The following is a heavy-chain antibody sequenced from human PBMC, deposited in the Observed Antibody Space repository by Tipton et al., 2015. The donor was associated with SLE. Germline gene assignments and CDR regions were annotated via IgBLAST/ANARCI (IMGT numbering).Heavy chain of an antibody. D-gene: IGHD3-3*01. CDR3: ARHPDFWSGQRWFDP. J-gene: IGHJ5*02. Sequence: TLSLTCTVSGDSISSSPYFWGWIRQPPGKGLEWIGNIFYSGNTYYNPSLKSRVTMSVDTSKKQFSLKLSPVTAADTAVYYCARHPDFWSGQRWFDPWGQGTLVTVSS. V-gene: IGHV4-39*07. CDR1: GDSISSSPYF. CDR2: IFYSGNT.